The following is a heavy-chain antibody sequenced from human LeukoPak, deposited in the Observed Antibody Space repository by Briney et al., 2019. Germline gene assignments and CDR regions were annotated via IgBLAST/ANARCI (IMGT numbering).Heavy chain of an antibody. V-gene: IGHV3-21*01. Sequence: GRSLRLSCAASGFTFSGYTMNWVRQAPGKGLEWVSSISSSSSYIYYADSMKGRFTISRDNAKNSLYLQMNSLRAEDTAVYYCARDFSGDYWGQGTLVTVTS. D-gene: IGHD1-14*01. CDR1: GFTFSGYT. CDR2: ISSSSSYI. J-gene: IGHJ4*02. CDR3: ARDFSGDY.